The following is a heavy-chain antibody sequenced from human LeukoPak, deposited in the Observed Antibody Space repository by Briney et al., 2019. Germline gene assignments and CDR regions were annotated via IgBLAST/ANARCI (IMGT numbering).Heavy chain of an antibody. V-gene: IGHV3-15*01. Sequence: GGSLRLSCAASGFTFRNVWMSWVRQAPGTGLEWVGRIKTKTDNGTTDYAAPVKGRFTILRDDSKNTLYLQMNSLKTEDTAVYYCSTGGGSLESWGQGTLVIVSS. CDR1: GFTFRNVW. J-gene: IGHJ4*02. D-gene: IGHD1-26*01. CDR2: IKTKTDNGTT. CDR3: STGGGSLES.